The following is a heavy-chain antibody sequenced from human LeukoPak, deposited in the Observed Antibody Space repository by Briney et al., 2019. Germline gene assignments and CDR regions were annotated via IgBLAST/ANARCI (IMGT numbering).Heavy chain of an antibody. Sequence: YPSETLSLTCTVSGGSISSYYWSWIRQPAGKGLEWIGRIYTSGSTNYNPSLKSRVTMAVDTSKNQFSLKLSSVTAADTAVYYCARALPEGSWYKFPDYYYYMDVWGKGTTVTISS. CDR2: IYTSGST. J-gene: IGHJ6*03. V-gene: IGHV4-4*07. D-gene: IGHD6-13*01. CDR1: GGSISSYY. CDR3: ARALPEGSWYKFPDYYYYMDV.